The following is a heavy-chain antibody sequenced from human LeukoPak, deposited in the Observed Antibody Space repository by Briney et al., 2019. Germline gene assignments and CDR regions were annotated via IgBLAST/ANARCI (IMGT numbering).Heavy chain of an antibody. CDR3: ARSLFTAMVFDY. CDR1: GFTFSSYA. D-gene: IGHD5-18*01. V-gene: IGHV3-30*04. Sequence: GRFLRLSCAASGFTFSSYAMHWVRQAPGKGLEWVAVISYDGSNKYYADSVKGRFTISRDNSKNTLYLQMNSLRAEDTAVYYCARSLFTAMVFDYWGQGTLVTVSS. CDR2: ISYDGSNK. J-gene: IGHJ4*02.